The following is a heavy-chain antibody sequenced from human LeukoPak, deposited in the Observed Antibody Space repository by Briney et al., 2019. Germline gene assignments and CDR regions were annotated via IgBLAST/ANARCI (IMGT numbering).Heavy chain of an antibody. CDR3: ARHGRRRIGLTMIVVYYFDY. Sequence: ASETLSLTCTVSGGSFSSSSYCWAWIRQPPGKGLEWIGSIYYSGSTYHNPSLKSRVTISVDTSKNQFSLRLSSVTAADTAVYYCARHGRRRIGLTMIVVYYFDYWGQGTLVTVSS. CDR2: IYYSGST. J-gene: IGHJ4*02. CDR1: GGSFSSSSYC. V-gene: IGHV4-39*01. D-gene: IGHD3-22*01.